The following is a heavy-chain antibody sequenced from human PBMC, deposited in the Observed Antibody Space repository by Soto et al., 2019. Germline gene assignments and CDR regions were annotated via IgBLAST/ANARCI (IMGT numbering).Heavy chain of an antibody. CDR3: ARDWTSVTTYPKDAFDI. J-gene: IGHJ3*02. CDR1: GFTFSSYS. Sequence: GGSLRLSCAASGFTFSSYSMNWVRQAPGKGLEWVSSISSSSSYIYYADSVKGRFTISRDNAKNSLYLQMNSLRAEDTAVYYCARDWTSVTTYPKDAFDIWGQGTMVTVSS. D-gene: IGHD4-4*01. V-gene: IGHV3-21*01. CDR2: ISSSSSYI.